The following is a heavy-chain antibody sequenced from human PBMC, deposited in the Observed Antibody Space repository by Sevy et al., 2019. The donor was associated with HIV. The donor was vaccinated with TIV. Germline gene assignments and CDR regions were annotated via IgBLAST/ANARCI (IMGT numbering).Heavy chain of an antibody. CDR1: GGTFSSYA. CDR2: IIPIFGTA. D-gene: IGHD2-2*02. Sequence: ASVKVSCKASGGTFSSYAISWVRQAPGQGLEWMGGIIPIFGTANYAQKFQGRVPITADESTSTAYMELGSLRSEDTAGYYCARFYCSSTSCYTGYGMDVWGQGTTVTVSS. CDR3: ARFYCSSTSCYTGYGMDV. V-gene: IGHV1-69*13. J-gene: IGHJ6*02.